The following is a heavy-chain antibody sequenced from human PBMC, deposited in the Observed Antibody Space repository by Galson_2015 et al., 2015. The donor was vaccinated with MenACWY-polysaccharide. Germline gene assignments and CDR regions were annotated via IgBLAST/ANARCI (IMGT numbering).Heavy chain of an antibody. CDR3: AKRVIVTSSAGFDP. CDR1: TVTFRGSG. CDR2: IQYDAVYK. V-gene: IGHV3-33*06. D-gene: IGHD2-21*01. J-gene: IGHJ5*02. Sequence: SLRLSCAASTVTFRGSGMHWVRQAPGKGLEWVAVIQYDAVYKQYLDSVKGRFSVSRDNSKSTLYLEMNNLRAEDTAIYYCAKRVIVTSSAGFDPWGQGTLVTVSS.